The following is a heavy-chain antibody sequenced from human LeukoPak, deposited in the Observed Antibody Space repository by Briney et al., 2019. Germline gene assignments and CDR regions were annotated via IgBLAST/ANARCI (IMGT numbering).Heavy chain of an antibody. V-gene: IGHV7-4-1*02. CDR3: ARDGGAVAADAFDI. CDR2: INTNTGNP. CDR1: GYTFTSYA. J-gene: IGHJ3*02. D-gene: IGHD6-19*01. Sequence: ASVKVSCKASGYTFTSYAMNWVRQAPGQGLEWMGWINTNTGNPTYAQGFTGRFVFSLDTSVSTAYLQISSLKAEDTAVYYCARDGGAVAADAFDIWGQGTMVTVSS.